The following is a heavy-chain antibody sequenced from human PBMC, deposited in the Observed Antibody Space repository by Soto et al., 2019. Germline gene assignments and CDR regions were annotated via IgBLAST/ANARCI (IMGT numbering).Heavy chain of an antibody. CDR2: ISSSSSTI. CDR3: ARGLNGDFDL. D-gene: IGHD3-10*01. J-gene: IGHJ2*01. CDR1: GLTLSAYS. Sequence: EVRLVESGGGLVQPGGSLRLSCEASGLTLSAYSMNWVRQTPGKGLEWVSYISSSSSTIYYADSVKGRFTISRDNAKNSLYLQMNSLRAEDTALYYCARGLNGDFDLWGRGTLVTVSS. V-gene: IGHV3-48*01.